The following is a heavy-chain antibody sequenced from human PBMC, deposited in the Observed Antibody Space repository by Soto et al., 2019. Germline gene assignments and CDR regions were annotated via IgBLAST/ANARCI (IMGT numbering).Heavy chain of an antibody. CDR1: GGSISSYY. V-gene: IGHV4-59*01. CDR2: IYYSGST. D-gene: IGHD3-3*01. CDR3: ARTSSDFWSGYYFDY. Sequence: PSETLSLTCTVSGGSISSYYWSWIRQPPGKGLEWIGYIYYSGSTNYNPSLKSRVTISVDTSKNQFSLKLSSVTAAGTAVYYCARTSSDFWSGYYFDYWGQGTLVTVSS. J-gene: IGHJ4*02.